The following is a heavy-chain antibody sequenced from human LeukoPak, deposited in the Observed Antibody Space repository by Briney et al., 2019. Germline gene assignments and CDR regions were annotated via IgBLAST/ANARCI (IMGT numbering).Heavy chain of an antibody. CDR1: GFTFSSYD. CDR3: ARGAYSSSWHDHFDY. D-gene: IGHD6-13*01. V-gene: IGHV3-13*01. CDR2: IGTAGDT. J-gene: IGHJ4*02. Sequence: GGSLRLSCAASGFTFSSYDMHRVRQATGKGLEWVSAIGTAGDTYYPGSVKGRFTISRENAKNSLCLQMNSLRAGDTAVYYCARGAYSSSWHDHFDYWGQGTLVTVSS.